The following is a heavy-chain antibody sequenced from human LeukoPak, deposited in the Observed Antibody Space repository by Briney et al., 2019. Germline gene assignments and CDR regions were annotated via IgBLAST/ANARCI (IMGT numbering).Heavy chain of an antibody. D-gene: IGHD4-17*01. Sequence: SVKVSCKASGGTLSSYAISWVRQAPGQGLEWMGGIIPIFGTANYAQKFQGRVTITADESTSTAYMELSSLRSEDTAVYYCARIVTHDYGDLDYWGQGTLVAVSS. CDR1: GGTLSSYA. J-gene: IGHJ4*02. CDR3: ARIVTHDYGDLDY. CDR2: IIPIFGTA. V-gene: IGHV1-69*01.